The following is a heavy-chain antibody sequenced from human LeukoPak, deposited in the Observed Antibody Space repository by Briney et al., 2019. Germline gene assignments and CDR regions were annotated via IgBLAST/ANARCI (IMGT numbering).Heavy chain of an antibody. J-gene: IGHJ4*02. D-gene: IGHD5-24*01. CDR3: ARDRYGDGFAHLDY. CDR2: ITPSGGT. Sequence: ASVKVSCKASGYTFTSYAIHWVRRAPGQGLEWMGWITPSGGTNYPQKFQGRVAITWDTSITTAYMDLSRLTSDDTAVYYCARDRYGDGFAHLDYWGQGALVTVSS. CDR1: GYTFTSYA. V-gene: IGHV1-2*02.